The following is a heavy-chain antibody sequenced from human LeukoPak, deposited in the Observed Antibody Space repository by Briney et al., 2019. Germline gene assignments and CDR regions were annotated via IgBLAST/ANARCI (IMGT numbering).Heavy chain of an antibody. J-gene: IGHJ4*02. D-gene: IGHD3-3*01. V-gene: IGHV4-31*03. CDR1: GCSISSGGYC. Sequence: SESLSLTCTVSGCSISSGGYCWSWIRQHPGKGLEWIGYIYYGGTTYYNPFLERRVTISVDTSKNQFSLKLSSVTAADTAVYYCARFVRGTIFGVVTHFDYWGQGTLVTVSS. CDR2: IYYGGTT. CDR3: ARFVRGTIFGVVTHFDY.